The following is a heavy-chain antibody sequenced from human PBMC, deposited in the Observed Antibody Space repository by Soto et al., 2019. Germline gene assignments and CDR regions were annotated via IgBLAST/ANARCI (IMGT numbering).Heavy chain of an antibody. Sequence: PGGSLRLSFAASGFTFSSYDMHWVRQATGKGLEWVSAIGTAGDPYYPGSVKGRFTISRENAKNSLYLQMNSLRAGDTAVYCCARGSYCSSTSCHPPYYYGMDVGGQGTTVTVSS. CDR3: ARGSYCSSTSCHPPYYYGMDV. V-gene: IGHV3-13*05. CDR2: IGTAGDP. J-gene: IGHJ6*02. D-gene: IGHD2-2*01. CDR1: GFTFSSYD.